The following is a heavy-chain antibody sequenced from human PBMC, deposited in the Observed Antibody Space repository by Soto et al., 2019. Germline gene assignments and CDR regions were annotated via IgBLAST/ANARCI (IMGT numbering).Heavy chain of an antibody. CDR2: TYYRSKWYN. D-gene: IGHD7-27*01. CDR3: ARDLDNWGSSYYYGMDV. Sequence: QVQLQQSGPGLVKPSQTLSLTCAISGASVSSNSAAWNWIRQSPSRGLEWLGRTYYRSKWYNDYAVSVKSRITINPDTSKNQFSLQLNSVTPEDTAVYYCARDLDNWGSSYYYGMDVWGQGTTVTVSS. CDR1: GASVSSNSAA. V-gene: IGHV6-1*01. J-gene: IGHJ6*02.